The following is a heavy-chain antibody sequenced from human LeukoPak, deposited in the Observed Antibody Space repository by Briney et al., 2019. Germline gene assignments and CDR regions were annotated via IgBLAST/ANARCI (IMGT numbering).Heavy chain of an antibody. D-gene: IGHD2/OR15-2a*01. J-gene: IGHJ6*04. CDR3: ARAFRDYGMDV. CDR2: IWYDGSNK. Sequence: GGSLRLSCAASGFTFSSYGMHWVRQAPGKGLEWVAVIWYDGSNKYYADSVKGRFTISRDNSKNTLYLQMNSLRAEDTAVYYCARAFRDYGMDVWGKGTTVTVSP. V-gene: IGHV3-33*01. CDR1: GFTFSSYG.